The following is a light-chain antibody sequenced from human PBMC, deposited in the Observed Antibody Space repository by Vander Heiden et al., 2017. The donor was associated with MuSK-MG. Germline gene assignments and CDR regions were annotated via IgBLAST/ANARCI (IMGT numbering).Light chain of an antibody. V-gene: IGKV3-15*01. J-gene: IGKJ2*01. CDR1: QSVSSN. Sequence: EIVMTQSPATLSVSPGERATLSCRASQSVSSNLAWYQQKPGQAPRLLIYGAATRATGIPARFSGSGYGTEFTLTISSLQPEDFAVYYCQQYNNGPTLYTFGQGTKLEIK. CDR2: GAA. CDR3: QQYNNGPTLYT.